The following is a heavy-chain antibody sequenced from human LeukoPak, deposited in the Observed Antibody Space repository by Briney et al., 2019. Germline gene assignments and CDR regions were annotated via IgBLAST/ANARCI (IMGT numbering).Heavy chain of an antibody. Sequence: GGSLRLSCAASGFSFNDYGMHWVRQAPGKGLEWVAFIRYDGNNQYYADSVKGRFTISRDNSKNTLYLQMNSLRAEDTAVYYCAKEFRIAWYFDLWGRGTLVTVSS. CDR3: AKEFRIAWYFDL. V-gene: IGHV3-30*02. D-gene: IGHD2-21*01. CDR1: GFSFNDYG. J-gene: IGHJ2*01. CDR2: IRYDGNNQ.